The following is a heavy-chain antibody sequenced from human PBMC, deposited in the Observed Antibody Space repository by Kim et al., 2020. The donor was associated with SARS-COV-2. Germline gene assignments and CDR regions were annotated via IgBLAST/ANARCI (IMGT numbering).Heavy chain of an antibody. Sequence: GGSLRLSCAASGFSFNDFYMSWIRLAPGKGLEWVAYISESGSSTYYADSVKGRFTISRDNSRNLLYLQMNSLRAEDTAVYYCGRDVEYCVGECYSGWVRVWGQGTTVTVSS. CDR3: GRDVEYCVGECYSGWVRV. CDR1: GFSFNDFY. D-gene: IGHD2-21*01. CDR2: ISESGSST. J-gene: IGHJ6*02. V-gene: IGHV3-11*01.